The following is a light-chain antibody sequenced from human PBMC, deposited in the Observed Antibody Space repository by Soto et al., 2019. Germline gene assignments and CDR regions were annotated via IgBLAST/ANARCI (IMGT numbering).Light chain of an antibody. Sequence: EIVLTQSPGTLSLSPGERATLPCRASQSVSSNSLAWYQQKPGQAPRLLIYGASSRATGVPDRFSGRGSGTDFTLTIRRLEPQDFAVYYCHQYGGSPLTFGGGTKVDIK. CDR1: QSVSSNS. CDR3: HQYGGSPLT. J-gene: IGKJ4*01. V-gene: IGKV3-20*01. CDR2: GAS.